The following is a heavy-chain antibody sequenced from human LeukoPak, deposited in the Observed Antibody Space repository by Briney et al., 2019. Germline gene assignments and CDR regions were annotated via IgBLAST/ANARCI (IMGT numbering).Heavy chain of an antibody. D-gene: IGHD2-2*01. CDR3: ARDRRCSSTSCYYFDY. V-gene: IGHV3-23*01. J-gene: IGHJ4*02. Sequence: GGSLRLSCAASGFTFSNYDMSWVRRAPGKGLEWVSTVIGSGSSTYYADSVKGRFTISRDNAKNSLYLQINSLRAEDTAVYYCARDRRCSSTSCYYFDYWGQGTLVTVSS. CDR2: VIGSGSST. CDR1: GFTFSNYD.